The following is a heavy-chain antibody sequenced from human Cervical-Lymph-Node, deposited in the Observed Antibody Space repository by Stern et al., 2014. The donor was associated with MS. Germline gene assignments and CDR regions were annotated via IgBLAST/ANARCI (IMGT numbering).Heavy chain of an antibody. CDR2: IYQDGST. CDR3: ARVDDCSGGTCFSTSWFDP. CDR1: GGSFNNYY. Sequence: QVQLVQSGPGLVKPSETLSLTCTVSGGSFNNYYWSWIRQPPGKVLEWIGYIYQDGSTKYNPSLKSRVTISLHTSKKQFSLRLTSVTAADTAVYYCARVDDCSGGTCFSTSWFDPWGQGTLVTVSS. D-gene: IGHD2-15*01. V-gene: IGHV4-59*01. J-gene: IGHJ5*02.